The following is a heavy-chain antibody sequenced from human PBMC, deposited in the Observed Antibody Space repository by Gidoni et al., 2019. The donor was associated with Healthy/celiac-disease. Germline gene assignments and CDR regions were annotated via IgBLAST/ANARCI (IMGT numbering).Heavy chain of an antibody. CDR2: ISYDGSNK. Sequence: QVQLVESGGGVVQPGRSLRLSCAASGFTFSSYAMHWVRQAPGKGLEWVAVISYDGSNKYYADSVKGRFTISRDNSKNTLYLQMNSLRAEDTAVYYCARSRASGYPFGYWGQGTLVTVSS. D-gene: IGHD3-22*01. V-gene: IGHV3-30-3*01. CDR1: GFTFSSYA. CDR3: ARSRASGYPFGY. J-gene: IGHJ4*02.